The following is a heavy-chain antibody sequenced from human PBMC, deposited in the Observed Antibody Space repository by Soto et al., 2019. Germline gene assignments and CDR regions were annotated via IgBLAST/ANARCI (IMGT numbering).Heavy chain of an antibody. J-gene: IGHJ5*02. Sequence: LETLSLTCTVSGASISQYYWSWILQPPGKGLEWIGYIYFSGSTNYNPSLKSRVTTSVEMSKNQFSLKLSSVTAADTAVYYCARDVKRYSCCGGSCYRSETFDPWGQGILVTVSS. CDR2: IYFSGST. D-gene: IGHD2-15*01. V-gene: IGHV4-59*01. CDR1: GASISQYY. CDR3: ARDVKRYSCCGGSCYRSETFDP.